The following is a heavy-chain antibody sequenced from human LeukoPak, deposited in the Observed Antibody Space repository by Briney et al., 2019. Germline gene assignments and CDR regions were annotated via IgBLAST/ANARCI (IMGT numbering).Heavy chain of an antibody. CDR1: GFTFSTFA. CDR2: INSDGSRT. V-gene: IGHV3-74*01. Sequence: GGSLRLSCAASGFTFSTFAMIWVRQPPGKGLVWVSRINSDGSRTNYAGSVKGRFTISRDNAKSTLYLQMNSLRAEDTAVYYCARDATYYYDSSGYSGLDYWGQGTLVTVSS. J-gene: IGHJ4*02. CDR3: ARDATYYYDSSGYSGLDY. D-gene: IGHD3-22*01.